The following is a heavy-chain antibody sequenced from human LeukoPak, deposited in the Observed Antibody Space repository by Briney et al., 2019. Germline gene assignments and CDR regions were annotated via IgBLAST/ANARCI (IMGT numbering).Heavy chain of an antibody. Sequence: GGSLRLSCAASGSTFYDYYMNWIRQAPGKGLEWVAHISSSARTIYYADSVKGRFTISRDNAKKLLYLQMNSLRAEDTAVYYCARGGWETYFDYWGQGSLVTVSS. CDR1: GSTFYDYY. CDR3: ARGGWETYFDY. CDR2: ISSSARTI. D-gene: IGHD1-26*01. J-gene: IGHJ4*02. V-gene: IGHV3-11*04.